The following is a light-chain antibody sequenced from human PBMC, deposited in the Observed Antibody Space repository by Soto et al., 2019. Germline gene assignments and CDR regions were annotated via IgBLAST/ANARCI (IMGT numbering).Light chain of an antibody. CDR1: QSVSSN. CDR3: LQYHNLWA. J-gene: IGKJ1*01. CDR2: GAS. V-gene: IGKV3-15*01. Sequence: EIVMTQSPATLSVSPGESATLSCRASQSVSSNLAWYQQKPGQAPRLLIYGASTRATGIPARFSGSGSGTEFTLTISSLQSEDFAVYSCLQYHNLWAFGQGTKVDIK.